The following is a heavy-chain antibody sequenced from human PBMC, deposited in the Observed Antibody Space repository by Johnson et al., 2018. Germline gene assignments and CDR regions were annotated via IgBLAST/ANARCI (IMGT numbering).Heavy chain of an antibody. V-gene: IGHV1-69*09. CDR1: GGTFSSYT. CDR2: IIPILGIA. Sequence: QVQLVQSGAEVKKXGSSXKVXCKASGGTFSSYTISWVRQAPGQGLEWMGRIIPILGIANYAQKFQGRVTITADKSTSTAYMELSSLRSEDTAVYYCFGVDRYYYYYGMDVWGQGTTVTVSS. D-gene: IGHD3-3*01. CDR3: FGVDRYYYYYGMDV. J-gene: IGHJ6*02.